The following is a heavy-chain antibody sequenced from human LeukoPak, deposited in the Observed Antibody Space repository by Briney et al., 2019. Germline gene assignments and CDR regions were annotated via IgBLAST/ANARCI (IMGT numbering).Heavy chain of an antibody. CDR1: GFTFSSYS. V-gene: IGHV3-21*01. D-gene: IGHD2-2*01. CDR3: ARGLVFCSSTSCSAPDLDY. Sequence: GGSLRLSCAASGFTFSSYSMDWVRQAPGKGLEWVSSISSSSSYIYYADSVKGRFTISRDNAKNSLYLQMNSLRAEDTAVYYCARGLVFCSSTSCSAPDLDYWGQGTLVTVSS. J-gene: IGHJ4*02. CDR2: ISSSSSYI.